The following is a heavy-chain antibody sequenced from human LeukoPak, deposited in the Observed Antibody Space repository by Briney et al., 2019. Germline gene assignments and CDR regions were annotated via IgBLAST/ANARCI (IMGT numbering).Heavy chain of an antibody. CDR2: IYTSGST. Sequence: SQTLTPTCTVSGGSISSGSYYWSWIRQPAGKGLEWIGRIYTSGSTNYNPSLKSRVTMSVDTSKNQFSLSLKSVTAADTAVYYCARRGGSPLGAFDIWGQGTMVTVSS. V-gene: IGHV4-61*02. CDR1: GGSISSGSYY. D-gene: IGHD1-26*01. J-gene: IGHJ3*02. CDR3: ARRGGSPLGAFDI.